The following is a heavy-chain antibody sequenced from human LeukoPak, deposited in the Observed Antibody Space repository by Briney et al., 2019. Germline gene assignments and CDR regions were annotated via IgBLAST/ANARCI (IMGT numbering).Heavy chain of an antibody. CDR1: GFTFSSYW. CDR3: ARHLSGDDI. J-gene: IGHJ3*02. D-gene: IGHD2-21*02. V-gene: IGHV3-66*04. CDR2: IYSSGST. Sequence: GGSLRLSCAASGFTFSSYWMHWVRQAPGKGLVWVSIIYSSGSTYYADSVKGRFTISRDDSKNTLYLQMHSLRDEDTAVYYCARHLSGDDIWGQGTMVTVSS.